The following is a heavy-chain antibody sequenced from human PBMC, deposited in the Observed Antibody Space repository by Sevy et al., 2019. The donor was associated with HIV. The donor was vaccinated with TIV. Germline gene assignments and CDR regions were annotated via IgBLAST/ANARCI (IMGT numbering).Heavy chain of an antibody. CDR1: GFTFSTYA. CDR3: ARDQLGSIDY. CDR2: VSSDGSEI. V-gene: IGHV3-30-3*01. D-gene: IGHD7-27*01. J-gene: IGHJ4*02. Sequence: GGSLRLSGAVSGFTFSTYAMHWVRQAPGKGLECVAIVSSDGSEINYADSVKGRFTISRDNSRNTLYLQMNSLRTEDTALYYCARDQLGSIDYWGQGTLVTVSS.